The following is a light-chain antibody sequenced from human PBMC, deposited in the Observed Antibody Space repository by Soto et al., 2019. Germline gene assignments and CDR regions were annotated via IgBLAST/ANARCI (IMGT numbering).Light chain of an antibody. J-gene: IGLJ3*02. CDR3: SSYTRSNSLV. Sequence: QSALTQPASVSRSPGQSISISCTGSSTDVGGYDYVSWYQHHPGAVPKLLIYEVKNRPSGVSCRFSGSKSGSTASLTISGLQAEDEADYYCSSYTRSNSLVFGGGTKVTVL. CDR1: STDVGGYDY. V-gene: IGLV2-14*01. CDR2: EVK.